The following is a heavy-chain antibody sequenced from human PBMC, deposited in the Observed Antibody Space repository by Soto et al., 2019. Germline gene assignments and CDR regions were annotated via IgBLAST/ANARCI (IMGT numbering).Heavy chain of an antibody. CDR1: GFTFSNYW. V-gene: IGHV3-74*01. J-gene: IGHJ2*01. Sequence: EVQLVESGGGLVQPGESPRLSCAASGFTFSNYWMHWVRQAPGKGLVWVSRINSDGRNINYADSVKGLFTISRDNAKNTLYLQMNSLRAEDTAVYYCARVKGSGSYNYFDLWGRGTLVTVSS. CDR3: ARVKGSGSYNYFDL. D-gene: IGHD1-26*01. CDR2: INSDGRNI.